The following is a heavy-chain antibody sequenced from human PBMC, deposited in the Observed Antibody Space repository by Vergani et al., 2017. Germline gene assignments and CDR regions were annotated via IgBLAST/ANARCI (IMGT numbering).Heavy chain of an antibody. J-gene: IGHJ6*03. Sequence: QVQLQESGPGLVKPSETLSLICTVSGGSISSYYWSWIRQPPGKGLEWIGYMDYSGSTNYNPTLNSQVTLSVDTSKNQFSLKLSSVTAADTAVYYCARAPRYSPSDYYYYYMDVWGKGTTVTVSS. V-gene: IGHV4-59*01. CDR3: ARAPRYSPSDYYYYYMDV. CDR2: MDYSGST. D-gene: IGHD4-11*01. CDR1: GGSISSYY.